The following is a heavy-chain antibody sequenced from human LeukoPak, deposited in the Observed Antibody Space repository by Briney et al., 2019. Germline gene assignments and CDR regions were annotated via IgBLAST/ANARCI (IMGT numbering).Heavy chain of an antibody. CDR3: ARGRNLEWFDY. J-gene: IGHJ5*01. Sequence: SETLSLTCTVSGDSFRSYYWSWIRQPPGKGLEWSGYIYYSGSTNYNPSLKSRVTISVDTSKNQFSLKLNSVTAAATAVYYCARGRNLEWFDYWGQGTLVTVSS. CDR2: IYYSGST. V-gene: IGHV4-59*01. CDR1: GDSFRSYY. D-gene: IGHD3-3*01.